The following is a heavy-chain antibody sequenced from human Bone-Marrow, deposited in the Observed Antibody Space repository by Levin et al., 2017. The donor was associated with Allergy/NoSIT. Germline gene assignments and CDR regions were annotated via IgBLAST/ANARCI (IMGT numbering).Heavy chain of an antibody. J-gene: IGHJ6*02. V-gene: IGHV3-15*01. CDR3: TTDVHTAKAIRPTRDGMDV. CDR2: IKSKTDGGTT. CDR1: GFTFSNAW. Sequence: GGSLRLSCAASGFTFSNAWMSWVRQAPGKGLEWVGRIKSKTDGGTTDYAAPVKGRFTISRDDSKNTLYLQMNSLKTEDTAVYYCTTDVHTAKAIRPTRDGMDVWGQGTTVTVSS. D-gene: IGHD5-18*01.